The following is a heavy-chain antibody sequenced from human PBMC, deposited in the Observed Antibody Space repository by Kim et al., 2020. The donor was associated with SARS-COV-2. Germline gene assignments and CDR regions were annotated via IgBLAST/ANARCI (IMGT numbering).Heavy chain of an antibody. J-gene: IGHJ4*02. V-gene: IGHV4-59*01. CDR3: ARDPIAAAAYFDY. Sequence: SETLSLTCTVSGGSISSYYWSWIRQPPGKGLEWIGYIYYSGSTNYNPSLKSRVTISVDTSKNQFSLKLSSVTAADTAVYYCARDPIAAAAYFDYWGQGTLVTVSS. CDR1: GGSISSYY. CDR2: IYYSGST. D-gene: IGHD6-13*01.